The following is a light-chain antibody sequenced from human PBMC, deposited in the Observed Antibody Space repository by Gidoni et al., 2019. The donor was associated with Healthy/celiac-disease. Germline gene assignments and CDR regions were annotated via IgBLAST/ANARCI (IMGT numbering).Light chain of an antibody. CDR3: QSADSSGTYHVV. CDR1: ALPKHY. V-gene: IGLV3-25*03. CDR2: KDS. Sequence: SYALTRPPSVSVSPGQTARITCSGDALPKHYAYWYQQKPGQAPVLVIYKDSERPSGIPERFSGSSSGTTVTLTISGVQAEDEADYYCQSADSSGTYHVVFGGGTKLTVL. J-gene: IGLJ2*01.